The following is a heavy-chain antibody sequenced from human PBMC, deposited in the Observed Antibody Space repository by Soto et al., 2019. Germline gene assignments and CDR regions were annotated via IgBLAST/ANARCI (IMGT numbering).Heavy chain of an antibody. D-gene: IGHD3-3*01. J-gene: IGHJ4*02. CDR3: ARYLRRRGRYFFDT. CDR1: EVTFISAV. Sequence: GVSLRLSCISSEVTFISAVICLFLQAPGKGLEWVANINQDGSGTYYVDSVKGRFTISRDNAKNSLYLQMNSLRAEDTSVYYCARYLRRRGRYFFDTSGKGTLV. CDR2: INQDGSGT. V-gene: IGHV3-7*03.